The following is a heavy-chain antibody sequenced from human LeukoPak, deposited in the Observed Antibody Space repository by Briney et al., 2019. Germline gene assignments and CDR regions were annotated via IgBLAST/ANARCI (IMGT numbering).Heavy chain of an antibody. J-gene: IGHJ4*02. V-gene: IGHV1-18*01. CDR3: ASNTGSDSSGYTY. D-gene: IGHD3-22*01. CDR1: GYTLSQYG. Sequence: ASVTVSCKASGYTLSQYGVTWVRQAPGQGLEWMGWISVYNGDTNYVQKLQGRVTVTSDTSTSTAYMELRGLRSDDTAIYYCASNTGSDSSGYTYWGQGTLVTVSS. CDR2: ISVYNGDT.